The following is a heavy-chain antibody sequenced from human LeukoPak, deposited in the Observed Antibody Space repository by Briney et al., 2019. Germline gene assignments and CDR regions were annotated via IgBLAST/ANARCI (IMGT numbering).Heavy chain of an antibody. CDR1: GITFNNYA. Sequence: GGSLRLSCVASGITFNNYAVSWVRQAPEKGLDWVSVISGSAHKIRYADSVKGRFTISRDNSENIVYLQMNSLRAEDTAVYYCAKDRAARRYYYYGMDVWGQGTTVTVSS. D-gene: IGHD6-6*01. CDR2: ISGSAHKI. CDR3: AKDRAARRYYYYGMDV. V-gene: IGHV3-23*01. J-gene: IGHJ6*02.